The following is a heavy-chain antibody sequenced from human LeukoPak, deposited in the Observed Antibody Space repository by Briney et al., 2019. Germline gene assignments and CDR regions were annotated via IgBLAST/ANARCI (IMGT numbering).Heavy chain of an antibody. Sequence: GGSLRLSCAVSGFTFDDYGMSWVRQAPGKGLEWVSGINWNGGSTGYADSVKGRFTISRDNAKNSLYLQMNSLRAEDTASYYCARDWVSGWDAGFDYWGQGTLVTVSS. J-gene: IGHJ4*02. CDR1: GFTFDDYG. CDR2: INWNGGST. D-gene: IGHD6-19*01. V-gene: IGHV3-20*04. CDR3: ARDWVSGWDAGFDY.